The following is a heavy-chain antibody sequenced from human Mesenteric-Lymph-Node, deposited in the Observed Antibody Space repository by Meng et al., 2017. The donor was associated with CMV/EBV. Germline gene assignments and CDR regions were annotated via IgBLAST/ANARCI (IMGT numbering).Heavy chain of an antibody. CDR2: ISSSSASI. D-gene: IGHD6-25*01. Sequence: GGSLRLSCAASGFNFGSYSINWVRQAPGKGLEWVSYISSSSASIYYADSVKGRFTVSRDNAKNSLHLQMNSLRAEDMALYYCAKDNGSGDYYYYGMDVWGQGTTVTVSS. CDR1: GFNFGSYS. CDR3: AKDNGSGDYYYYGMDV. J-gene: IGHJ6*02. V-gene: IGHV3-48*04.